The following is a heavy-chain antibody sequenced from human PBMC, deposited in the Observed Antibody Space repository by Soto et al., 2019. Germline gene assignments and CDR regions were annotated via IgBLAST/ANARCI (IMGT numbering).Heavy chain of an antibody. CDR1: GFTFSDYY. CDR2: ISSSSSYT. Sequence: QVQLVESGGGLVKPGGSLRLSCAASGFTFSDYYMSWNRQAPGKGLEWVSYISSSSSYTNYADSVKGRFTISRDNAKNSLYLQMNSLRAEDTAVYYCARGAVVVPAAHPNDYWGQGTLVTVSS. CDR3: ARGAVVVPAAHPNDY. D-gene: IGHD2-2*01. V-gene: IGHV3-11*06. J-gene: IGHJ4*02.